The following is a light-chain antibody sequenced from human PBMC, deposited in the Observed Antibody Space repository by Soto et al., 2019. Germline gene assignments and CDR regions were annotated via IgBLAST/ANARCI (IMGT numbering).Light chain of an antibody. V-gene: IGKV1-33*01. CDR1: HDITSF. J-gene: IGKJ3*01. CDR2: DAS. CDR3: QHSDYPPI. Sequence: DIQMTQSPSSLSASVGDRVTITCQASHDITSFLNWYQHKPGRAPKLLIYDASILEAGVPTRFSGSGSGTHFTFTISSLHPEDVTTYYCQHSDYPPIFGPGTTVDFK.